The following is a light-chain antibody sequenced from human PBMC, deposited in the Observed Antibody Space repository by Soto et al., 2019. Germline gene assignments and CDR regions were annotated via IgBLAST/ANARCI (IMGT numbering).Light chain of an antibody. CDR2: GAS. V-gene: IGKV3-20*01. J-gene: IGKJ1*01. Sequence: EIVLTQSPGTLSLSPGEGATLSCRASQSVSTNFFAWYQQKPGQAPRLLIYGASTRATGIPDRFSGSGSGTDFTLTISSLEPEDFAVYYCQQYGITSWTFGQGTKVEIK. CDR3: QQYGITSWT. CDR1: QSVSTNF.